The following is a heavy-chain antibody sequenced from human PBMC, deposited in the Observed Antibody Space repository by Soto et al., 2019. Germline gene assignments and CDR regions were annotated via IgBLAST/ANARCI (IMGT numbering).Heavy chain of an antibody. Sequence: XATLSLTCTVSGGSIRDYYWSWIRQPPGKGLEWIAYIFYSGNTNYNPSLKSRVAMSVDTSKNQFSLRLSSVTAADTDVYYCATGFAMDVWAQRTTVTVSS. J-gene: IGHJ6*02. CDR3: ATGFAMDV. D-gene: IGHD3-10*01. CDR2: IFYSGNT. V-gene: IGHV4-59*01. CDR1: GGSIRDYY.